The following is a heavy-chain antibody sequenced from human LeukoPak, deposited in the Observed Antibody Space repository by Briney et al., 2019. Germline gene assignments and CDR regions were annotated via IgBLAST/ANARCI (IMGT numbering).Heavy chain of an antibody. D-gene: IGHD3-22*01. Sequence: SETLSLTCTVSGGSISSYYWGWIRQPPGKGLEWIGYIYYSGSTNYNPSLKSRVTISVDTSKNQFSLKLSSVTAADTAVYYCARSGPYYYDSSGYLLDWGQGTLVTVSS. CDR2: IYYSGST. V-gene: IGHV4-59*01. CDR3: ARSGPYYYDSSGYLLD. CDR1: GGSISSYY. J-gene: IGHJ4*02.